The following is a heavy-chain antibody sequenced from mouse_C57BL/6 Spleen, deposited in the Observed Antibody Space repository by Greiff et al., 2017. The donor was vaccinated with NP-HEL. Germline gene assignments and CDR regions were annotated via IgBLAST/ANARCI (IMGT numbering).Heavy chain of an antibody. Sequence: VQLQQSGPELVKPGASVKIPCKASGYTFTDYNMDWVKQSHGKSLEWIGDINPNNGGTIYNQKFKGKATLTVDKSSSTAYMELRSLTSEDTAGYYCARSSSYYYGSSYGFAYWGQGTLVTVSA. CDR2: INPNNGGT. CDR1: GYTFTDYN. D-gene: IGHD1-1*01. J-gene: IGHJ3*01. CDR3: ARSSSYYYGSSYGFAY. V-gene: IGHV1-18*01.